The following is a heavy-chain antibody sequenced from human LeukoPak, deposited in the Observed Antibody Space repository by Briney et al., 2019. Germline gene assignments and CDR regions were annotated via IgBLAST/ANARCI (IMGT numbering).Heavy chain of an antibody. D-gene: IGHD6-19*01. J-gene: IGHJ5*02. V-gene: IGHV3-48*03. CDR1: GFTLSNYE. CDR2: ITKSGATV. CDR3: ARLSVAVTRRFDL. Sequence: VGSLRLSCATFGFTLSNYEMNWVRLTPGKGLEWISYITKSGATVLYAQSLKGRFTISRDNANNSLYLQMNSLRADDTAFYVCARLSVAVTRRFDLWGQGTLVTVSS.